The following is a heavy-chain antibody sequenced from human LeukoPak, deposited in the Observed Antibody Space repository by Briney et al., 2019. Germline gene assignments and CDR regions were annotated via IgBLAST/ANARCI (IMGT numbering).Heavy chain of an antibody. V-gene: IGHV4-4*07. J-gene: IGHJ6*03. Sequence: SETLSLTCTVSGVSISSYYWSWIRQPAGKGLEWIWRIYTSGSTNYNPSLKSRVTMSVDTSKNQFSLKLSSVTAADTAVYYCARVGHRGYYGSGSYGASYYYMDVWGKGTTVTVSS. CDR2: IYTSGST. CDR3: ARVGHRGYYGSGSYGASYYYMDV. D-gene: IGHD3-10*01. CDR1: GVSISSYY.